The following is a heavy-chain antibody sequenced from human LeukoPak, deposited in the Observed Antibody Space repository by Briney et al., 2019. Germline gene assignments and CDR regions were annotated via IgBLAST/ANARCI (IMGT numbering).Heavy chain of an antibody. CDR3: AGFLHHYYDSSGYPDY. D-gene: IGHD3-22*01. CDR1: GFTVSSNY. Sequence: GGSLRLSCAASGFTVSSNYMSWVRQAPGKGLEWVSVIYRGGSTYYADSVKGRFTISRDNSKNTLYLQMNSLRAEDTAVYYCAGFLHHYYDSSGYPDYWGQGTLVTVSS. J-gene: IGHJ4*02. CDR2: IYRGGST. V-gene: IGHV3-53*01.